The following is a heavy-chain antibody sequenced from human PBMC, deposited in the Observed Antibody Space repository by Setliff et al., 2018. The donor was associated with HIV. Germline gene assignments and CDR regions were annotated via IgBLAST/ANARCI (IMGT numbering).Heavy chain of an antibody. CDR3: ARGRQLLLRGYFDL. CDR1: GGTFSGYA. J-gene: IGHJ2*01. V-gene: IGHV1-69*13. D-gene: IGHD6-6*01. CDR2: SIPVLGTA. Sequence: SVKVSCKAPGGTFSGYAFSWVRQAPGQGFEWMGGSIPVLGTANYAQKFQGRVTITADESTSTAYMELSSLRSEDTAVYYCARGRQLLLRGYFDLWGRGTLVTVTS.